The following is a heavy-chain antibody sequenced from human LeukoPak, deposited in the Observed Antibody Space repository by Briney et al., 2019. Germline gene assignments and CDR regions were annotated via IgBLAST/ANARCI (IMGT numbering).Heavy chain of an antibody. D-gene: IGHD6-13*01. Sequence: GGSLRLSCAASGFTFDDYGMSWVRQAPGKGLEWVSGINWNGGSTGYADSVKGRFTISRDNAKNSLYLQMNSLRAEDTALYYCARDGRQAVYSSRSFDYWGQGTLVTVSS. CDR2: INWNGGST. J-gene: IGHJ4*02. V-gene: IGHV3-20*04. CDR3: ARDGRQAVYSSRSFDY. CDR1: GFTFDDYG.